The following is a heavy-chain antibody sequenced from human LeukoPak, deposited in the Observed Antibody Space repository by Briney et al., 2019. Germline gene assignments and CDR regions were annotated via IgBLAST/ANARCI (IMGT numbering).Heavy chain of an antibody. V-gene: IGHV3-21*01. CDR3: ARRLLAAPGSSDWFDP. D-gene: IGHD6-13*01. Sequence: PGGSLRLSCAASGFTFSSYSMNWVRQAPGKGLEWVSSISSSSSYIYYADSVKGRFTISRDNAKNSLYLQMNSLRAEDTAVYYCARRLLAAPGSSDWFDPWGQGTLVTVSS. CDR2: ISSSSSYI. CDR1: GFTFSSYS. J-gene: IGHJ5*02.